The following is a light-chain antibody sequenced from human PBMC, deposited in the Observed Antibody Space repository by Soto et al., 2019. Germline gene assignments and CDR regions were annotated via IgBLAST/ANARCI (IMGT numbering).Light chain of an antibody. V-gene: IGKV3-11*01. CDR1: QSVSSY. J-gene: IGKJ4*01. CDR2: DAS. Sequence: EIVLTQSPDTLSLSPGERATLSCRASQSVSSYLGWYQQKPGQAPRLLIYDASNRADGVPARFRGSGSGTNFTLTIASLEPDDFAVYYCQQRSNWPYLTFGGGTRV. CDR3: QQRSNWPYLT.